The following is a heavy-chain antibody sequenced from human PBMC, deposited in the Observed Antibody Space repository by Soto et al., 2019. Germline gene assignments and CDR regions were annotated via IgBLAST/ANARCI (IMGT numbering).Heavy chain of an antibody. CDR3: ARGTEYSSSCRYYYYMDV. J-gene: IGHJ6*03. Sequence: ASVKVSCKASGYTFTSYDINWVRQATGQGLEWMGWMSPNSGNTGYAQKFQGRVTMTRNTSISTAYMELSSLRSEDTAVYYCARGTEYSSSCRYYYYMDVWGKGTTVTVSS. CDR2: MSPNSGNT. V-gene: IGHV1-8*01. CDR1: GYTFTSYD. D-gene: IGHD6-6*01.